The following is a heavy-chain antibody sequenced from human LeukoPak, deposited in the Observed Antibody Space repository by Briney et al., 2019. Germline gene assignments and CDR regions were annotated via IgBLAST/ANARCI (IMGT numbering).Heavy chain of an antibody. CDR3: ARVIRTMVRGVIRHYYYHYTDV. D-gene: IGHD3-10*01. V-gene: IGHV4-61*01. CDR2: IYYSGTS. Sequence: SETLSLTCTVSGGSISISNYYWSWIRQPPGKGLEWIGYIYYSGTSNHNPSLKSRVTISADTSKNQFSLNLSSVTAADTAVYYCARVIRTMVRGVIRHYYYHYTDVWGKGTTVTISS. J-gene: IGHJ6*03. CDR1: GGSISISNYY.